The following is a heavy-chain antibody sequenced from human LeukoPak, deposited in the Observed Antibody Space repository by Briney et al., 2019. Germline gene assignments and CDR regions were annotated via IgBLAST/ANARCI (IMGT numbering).Heavy chain of an antibody. CDR3: ARHPTALVSYGFDP. J-gene: IGHJ5*02. CDR2: IYYSGST. D-gene: IGHD5-18*01. V-gene: IGHV4-59*08. CDR1: GGSFSNYY. Sequence: SETLSLTCTVSGGSFSNYYWSWILQPPGKGLEWIEYIYYSGSTNYNPSLKSRVTISVDTSKNQFSLNLSSVTAADTAVYYCARHPTALVSYGFDPWGQGTLVTVSS.